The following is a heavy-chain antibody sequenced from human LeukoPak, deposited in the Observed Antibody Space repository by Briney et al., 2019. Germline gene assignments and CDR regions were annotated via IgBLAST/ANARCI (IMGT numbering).Heavy chain of an antibody. J-gene: IGHJ5*02. CDR1: GFTFSSYW. V-gene: IGHV3-74*01. Sequence: PGGSLRLSCTASGFTFSSYWMHWVRQAPGKGLVWVSRIKSDGGGTSYADSVKGRFTISRDNAKNTLNLQMNSLRAEDTAVYYCARDLGQYYDTSDNWFDPWGQGTLVTVSS. CDR2: IKSDGGGT. CDR3: ARDLGQYYDTSDNWFDP. D-gene: IGHD3-22*01.